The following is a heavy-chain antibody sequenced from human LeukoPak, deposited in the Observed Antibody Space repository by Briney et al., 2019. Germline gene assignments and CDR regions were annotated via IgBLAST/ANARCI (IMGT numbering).Heavy chain of an antibody. D-gene: IGHD6-19*01. V-gene: IGHV4-59*01. CDR1: GGSISSYY. J-gene: IGHJ5*02. Sequence: SETLSLTCTVSGGSISSYYWSWIRQPPGKGLEWIGYIYYSGSTNYNPSLKSRVTISVDTSKNQFPQKLSSVTAADTAVYYCASVLSSSGWYDGWFDPWGQGTLVTVSS. CDR3: ASVLSSSGWYDGWFDP. CDR2: IYYSGST.